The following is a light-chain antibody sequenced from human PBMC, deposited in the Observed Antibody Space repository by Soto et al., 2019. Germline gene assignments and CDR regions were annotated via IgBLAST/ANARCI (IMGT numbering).Light chain of an antibody. V-gene: IGKV1-5*01. CDR3: QQYNSYST. CDR2: DAS. CDR1: QSIRTW. Sequence: DIQMTQSPSTLSASVGDRVTNTCRASQSIRTWLAWYQQKPGKAPNLLIYDASSLKSGVPSRFSGSGSGTEFTLTISSLQPDDFATYYCQQYNSYSTFGQGTKVDIK. J-gene: IGKJ1*01.